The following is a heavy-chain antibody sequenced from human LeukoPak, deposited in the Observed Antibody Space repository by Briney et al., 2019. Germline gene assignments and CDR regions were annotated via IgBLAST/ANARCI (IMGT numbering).Heavy chain of an antibody. CDR3: AKDITVLYYYDSSGPRRQLDDAFDI. CDR1: GFTFDDYA. D-gene: IGHD3-22*01. V-gene: IGHV3-9*01. CDR2: ISWNSGSI. Sequence: PGGSLRLSCAASGFTFDDYAMHWVRQAPGKGLEWVSGISWNSGSIGYADSVKGRFTISRDNAKNSLYLQMNSLRAEDTALYYCAKDITVLYYYDSSGPRRQLDDAFDIWGQGTMVTVSS. J-gene: IGHJ3*02.